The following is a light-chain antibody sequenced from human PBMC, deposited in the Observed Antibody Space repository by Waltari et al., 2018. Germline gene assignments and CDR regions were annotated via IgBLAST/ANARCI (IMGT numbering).Light chain of an antibody. Sequence: SYVLTQPPSVSVAPGKTARITCGGNNIGSKSVHWYQQKPGQAPVLVVYDDSDRPSGIPGRFAGSNSGNTATLTISRVEAGDEADYYCQVWDRRSDHGVFGGGTKLTGL. CDR3: QVWDRRSDHGV. V-gene: IGLV3-21*03. CDR2: DDS. J-gene: IGLJ3*02. CDR1: NIGSKS.